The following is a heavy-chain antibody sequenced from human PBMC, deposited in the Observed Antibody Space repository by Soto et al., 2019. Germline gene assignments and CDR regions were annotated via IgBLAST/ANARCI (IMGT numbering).Heavy chain of an antibody. CDR2: INPNSGGT. D-gene: IGHD6-19*01. Sequence: ASVKVSCKASGYTFTGYYMHWVRQAPEQGLEWMGWINPNSGGTNYAQKFQGWVTMTRDTSISTAYMELSRLRSDDTAVYYCARDRVAVAGGAYYYGMDVWXQGTTVTVSS. J-gene: IGHJ6*02. CDR1: GYTFTGYY. CDR3: ARDRVAVAGGAYYYGMDV. V-gene: IGHV1-2*04.